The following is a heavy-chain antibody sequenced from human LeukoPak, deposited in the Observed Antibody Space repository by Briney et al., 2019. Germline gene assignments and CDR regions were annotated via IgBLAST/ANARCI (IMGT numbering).Heavy chain of an antibody. J-gene: IGHJ4*02. CDR1: GYTFTGDY. CDR2: INPNSGGT. CDR3: ARLAHQQQVSDY. V-gene: IGHV1-2*02. D-gene: IGHD6-13*01. Sequence: GASVKVSCKASGYTFTGDYMHWVRQAPGHGLEWMGWINPNSGGTKYARKFQGRVTMTRDMSTSTVYMELSSLRSEDTAVYYCARLAHQQQVSDYWGQGTLVTVSS.